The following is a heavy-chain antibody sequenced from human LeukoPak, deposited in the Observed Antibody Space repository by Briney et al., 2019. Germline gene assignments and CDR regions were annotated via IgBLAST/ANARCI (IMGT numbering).Heavy chain of an antibody. J-gene: IGHJ4*02. CDR3: ARRRDLYSGSYYPFDY. CDR1: GYSFTNYW. D-gene: IGHD1-26*01. V-gene: IGHV5-51*01. Sequence: GESLKISCKGSGYSFTNYWIGWVRQMPGKGLKWIGIIYPGDSDARYSPSFQGQVTISADKSISTAYLQWSSLKASDTAMYYCARRRDLYSGSYYPFDYWGQGTLVTVSS. CDR2: IYPGDSDA.